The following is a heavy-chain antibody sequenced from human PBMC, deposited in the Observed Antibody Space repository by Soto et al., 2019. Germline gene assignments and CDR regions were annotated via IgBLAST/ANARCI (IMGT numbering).Heavy chain of an antibody. CDR3: ARHSTSAPKDY. V-gene: IGHV5-51*01. D-gene: IGHD3-10*01. CDR2: IYPGDSDT. CDR1: GYIFTTYW. Sequence: GESLKISCKGSGYIFTTYWIAWVLQMPGKGLEWVGIIYPGDSDTRYSPSFEGHVTISVDKSISTAFLQWNSLKASDNAIYYCARHSTSAPKDYWGQGTLVTVSS. J-gene: IGHJ4*01.